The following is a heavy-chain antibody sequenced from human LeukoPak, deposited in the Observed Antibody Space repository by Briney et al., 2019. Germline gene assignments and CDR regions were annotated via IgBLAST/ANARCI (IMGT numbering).Heavy chain of an antibody. CDR2: IYYSGST. D-gene: IGHD3-9*01. V-gene: IGHV4-39*01. Sequence: PSETLSLTCTVSGGSISSSSYYWGWIRQPPGKGLEWIGSIYYSGSTYYNPSLKSRVTISVDTSKIQFSLKLSSVTAADTAVFFCARMWTYEILTGVFDPWGQGTLVTVSS. CDR1: GGSISSSSYY. J-gene: IGHJ5*02. CDR3: ARMWTYEILTGVFDP.